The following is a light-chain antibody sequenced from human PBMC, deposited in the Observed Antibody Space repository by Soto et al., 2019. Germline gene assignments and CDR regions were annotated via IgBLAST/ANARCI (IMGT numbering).Light chain of an antibody. J-gene: IGLJ1*01. CDR2: GKN. Sequence: QSFLTQPPSVSGAPVQRVTISCTGSSANIGADDNLDWYQQLPGTAPKLRIYGKNNRPAGVPARFSGSKSVTSASLAIAGLQDEDGGDYYCQPYDSSLXGYVVGPGTKVXV. CDR3: QPYDSSLXGYV. CDR1: SANIGADDN. V-gene: IGLV1-40*01.